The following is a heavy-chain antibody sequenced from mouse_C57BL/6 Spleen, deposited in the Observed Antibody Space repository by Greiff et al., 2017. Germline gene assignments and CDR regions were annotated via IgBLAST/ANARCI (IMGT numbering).Heavy chain of an antibody. V-gene: IGHV7-3*01. J-gene: IGHJ3*01. CDR1: GFTFTDYY. CDR2: IRNKANGYTT. CDR3: ARTYGYGGAWFAY. D-gene: IGHD2-2*01. Sequence: EVQGVESGGGLVQPGGSLSLSCAASGFTFTDYYMSWVRQPPGKALEWLGFIRNKANGYTTEYSASVKGRFTISRDNSQSILYLQMNALRAEDSATYYCARTYGYGGAWFAYWGQGTLVTVSA.